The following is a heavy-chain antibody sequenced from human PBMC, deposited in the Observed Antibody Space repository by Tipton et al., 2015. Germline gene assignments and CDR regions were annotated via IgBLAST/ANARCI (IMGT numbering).Heavy chain of an antibody. J-gene: IGHJ6*02. D-gene: IGHD3-16*01. CDR3: ARYVWLGTQETYAMDV. Sequence: LSLTCTVSGASISRGSVWGWIRQPPGKGLEWVANIKEDGSDKYYVDSVMGRFTISRDNAKNSLYLQMNSLRAEDTAVYYCARYVWLGTQETYAMDVWGQGTTVTVSS. V-gene: IGHV3-7*01. CDR1: GASISRGS. CDR2: IKEDGSDK.